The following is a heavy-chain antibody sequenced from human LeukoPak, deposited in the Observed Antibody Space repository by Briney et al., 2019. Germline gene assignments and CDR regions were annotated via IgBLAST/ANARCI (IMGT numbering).Heavy chain of an antibody. CDR3: AKSLYGSGSYYNWFDP. Sequence: SQTLSLTCTVSGGSISSGSYYWSWIRQPAGKGLEWIGRIYTSGSTNYNPSLKSRVTISVDTSKNQFSLKLSSVTAADTAVYYCAKSLYGSGSYYNWFDPWGQGTLVTVSS. D-gene: IGHD3-10*01. CDR1: GGSISSGSYY. CDR2: IYTSGST. V-gene: IGHV4-61*02. J-gene: IGHJ5*02.